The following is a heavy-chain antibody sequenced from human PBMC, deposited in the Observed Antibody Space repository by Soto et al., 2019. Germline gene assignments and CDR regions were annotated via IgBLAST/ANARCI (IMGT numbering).Heavy chain of an antibody. CDR2: IYYSGST. D-gene: IGHD3-22*01. CDR1: GGSISSYY. J-gene: IGHJ5*02. CDR3: ARDTVDYYDSSGYQRWFDP. Sequence: PSETLSLTCTVSGGSISSYYWSWIRQPPGKGLEWIGYIYYSGSTNYNPSLKSRVTISVDTSKNQFSLKLSSVTAADTAVYYCARDTVDYYDSSGYQRWFDPWGQGTLVTVSS. V-gene: IGHV4-59*01.